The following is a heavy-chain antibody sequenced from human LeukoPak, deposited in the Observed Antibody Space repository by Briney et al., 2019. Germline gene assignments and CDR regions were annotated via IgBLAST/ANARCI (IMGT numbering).Heavy chain of an antibody. J-gene: IGHJ3*02. CDR3: AKDRRELDVFDI. V-gene: IGHV3-23*01. Sequence: GGSLRLSCAASGFTFNTYAMSWVRQAPGKGLEWVSGISGSGRTTYYADSVKGRFTISRDNSKNTLYVHMNSLRAEDTAVYYCAKDRRELDVFDIWGQGTVVTVSS. CDR2: ISGSGRTT. CDR1: GFTFNTYA.